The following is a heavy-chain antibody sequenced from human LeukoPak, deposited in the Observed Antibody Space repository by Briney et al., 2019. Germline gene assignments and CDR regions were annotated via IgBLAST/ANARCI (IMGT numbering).Heavy chain of an antibody. CDR2: IKSKTYGATT. CDR1: GFTFSDAW. J-gene: IGHJ4*02. V-gene: IGHV3-15*01. D-gene: IGHD1-1*01. Sequence: GSLRLSGAASGFTFSDAWMRWVPQAPGTGLEGVGHIKSKTYGATTEYAEPVKDRFTISRDDSKNTLYRQMSSLKTEDTAVYYCATVDNRGSSPPFDYWGEGTLVSVSS. CDR3: ATVDNRGSSPPFDY.